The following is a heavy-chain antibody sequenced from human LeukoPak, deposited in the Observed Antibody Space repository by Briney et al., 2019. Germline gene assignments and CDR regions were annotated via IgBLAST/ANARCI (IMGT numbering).Heavy chain of an antibody. V-gene: IGHV3-74*01. CDR2: ISSDGSST. CDR3: ARRRTSGDYDY. J-gene: IGHJ4*02. Sequence: PGRSLRLSCAASGFIFSSYTMHWVRQAPGKGLVWVSRISSDGSSTDYADSVKGRFTISRDNAKNTLYLQMNSLRAEDTAVYYCARRRTSGDYDYWGQGTLVTVSS. CDR1: GFIFSSYT. D-gene: IGHD1-26*01.